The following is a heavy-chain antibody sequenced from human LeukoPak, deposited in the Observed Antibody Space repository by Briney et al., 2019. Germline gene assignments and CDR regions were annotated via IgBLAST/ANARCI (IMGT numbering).Heavy chain of an antibody. D-gene: IGHD6-19*01. Sequence: GGSLRLSCAASGFTFSSYAMSWVRQAPGKGLEWVSSISSSSSYIYYADSVKGRFTISRDNAKNSLYLQMNSLRAEDTAVYYCARDIAVAGDYWGQGTLVTVSS. CDR1: GFTFSSYA. V-gene: IGHV3-21*01. CDR2: ISSSSSYI. J-gene: IGHJ4*02. CDR3: ARDIAVAGDY.